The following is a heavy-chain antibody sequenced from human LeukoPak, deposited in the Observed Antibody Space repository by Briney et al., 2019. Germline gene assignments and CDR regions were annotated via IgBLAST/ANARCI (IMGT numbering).Heavy chain of an antibody. CDR1: GYTFTSYG. Sequence: ASVKVPCKASGYTFTSYGISWVRQAPGQGLEWMGWISAYNGNTNYAQKLQGRVTMTTDTSTSTAYMELRSLRSDDTAVYYCARLYYDSSGPSFDYWGQGTLVTVSS. J-gene: IGHJ4*02. CDR3: ARLYYDSSGPSFDY. CDR2: ISAYNGNT. D-gene: IGHD3-22*01. V-gene: IGHV1-18*01.